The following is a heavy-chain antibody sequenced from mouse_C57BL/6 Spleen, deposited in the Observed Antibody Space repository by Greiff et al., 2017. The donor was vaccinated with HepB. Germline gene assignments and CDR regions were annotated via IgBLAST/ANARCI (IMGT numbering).Heavy chain of an antibody. J-gene: IGHJ3*01. CDR3: AIRTAHASFAY. D-gene: IGHD3-2*02. CDR1: GFSLTSYG. Sequence: VQLQQSGPGLVQPSQSLSITCTVSGFSLTSYGVHWVRQSPGKGLEWLGVIWSGGSTDYNAAFISRLSISKDNSKSQVFFKMNSLQADDTAIYYCAIRTAHASFAYWGQGTLVTVSA. V-gene: IGHV2-2*01. CDR2: IWSGGST.